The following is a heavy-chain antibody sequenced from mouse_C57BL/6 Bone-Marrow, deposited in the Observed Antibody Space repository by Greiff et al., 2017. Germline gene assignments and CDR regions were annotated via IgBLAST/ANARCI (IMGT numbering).Heavy chain of an antibody. Sequence: EVKVEESGEGLVKPGGSLKLSCAASGFTFSSYAMSWVRQTPEKRLEWVAYISSGGDYIYYADTVKGRFTISRDNARNTLYLQMSSLKSEDTAMYYCTREVVTTENWFAYWGQGTLVTVSA. D-gene: IGHD2-2*01. V-gene: IGHV5-9-1*02. CDR3: TREVVTTENWFAY. CDR1: GFTFSSYA. CDR2: ISSGGDYI. J-gene: IGHJ3*01.